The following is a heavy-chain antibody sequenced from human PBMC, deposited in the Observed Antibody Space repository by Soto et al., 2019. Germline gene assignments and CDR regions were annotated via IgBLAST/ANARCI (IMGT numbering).Heavy chain of an antibody. V-gene: IGHV4-59*01. Sequence: GSTNSNPSLKSRVTISVDTSKNQFSLKLSSVTAADTAVYYCARDPVVRGVIGYYYYGMDVWGQGTTVTVSS. CDR2: GST. J-gene: IGHJ6*02. D-gene: IGHD3-10*01. CDR3: ARDPVVRGVIGYYYYGMDV.